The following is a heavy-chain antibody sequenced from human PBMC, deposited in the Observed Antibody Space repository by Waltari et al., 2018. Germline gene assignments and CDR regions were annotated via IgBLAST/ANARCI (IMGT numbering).Heavy chain of an antibody. D-gene: IGHD3-10*01. CDR1: GFTFSNFW. J-gene: IGHJ4*02. CDR3: VRGAGWLLEY. V-gene: IGHV3-7*04. Sequence: EVHLVESGGGLVQPGGSLRLSCAAPGFTFSNFWMNWARQAPGKGPEWVANIKQDGSEEYYVDSVKGRFTISRDNAKNSLYLQMNSLRVEDTAVYYCVRGAGWLLEYWGQGTLATVSS. CDR2: IKQDGSEE.